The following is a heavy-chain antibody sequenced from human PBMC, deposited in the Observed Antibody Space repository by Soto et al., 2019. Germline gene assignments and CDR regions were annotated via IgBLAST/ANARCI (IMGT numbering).Heavy chain of an antibody. CDR2: IKQDGSDK. Sequence: LXLSCAASVFTFSRFWMSWVRRAPGKGLEWVANIKQDGSDKNYVGSVKGRFTISRDNAKNSLYLQMNSLRVEDTAVYYCARDVSGKLGHDSWGQGTLVTVYS. D-gene: IGHD3-10*01. V-gene: IGHV3-7*01. CDR1: VFTFSRFW. CDR3: ARDVSGKLGHDS. J-gene: IGHJ4*02.